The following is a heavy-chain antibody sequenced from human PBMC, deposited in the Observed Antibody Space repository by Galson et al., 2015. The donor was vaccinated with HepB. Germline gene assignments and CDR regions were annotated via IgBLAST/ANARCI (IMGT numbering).Heavy chain of an antibody. D-gene: IGHD6-25*01. CDR3: ARGREAGDEGYYFDY. CDR1: GGSISSYY. V-gene: IGHV4-59*01. CDR2: IYYSGST. J-gene: IGHJ4*02. Sequence: ETLSLTCTVSGGSISSYYWSWIRQPPGKGLEWIGYIYYSGSTNYNPSLKSRVTISVDTSKNQFSLKLSSVTAADTAVYYCARGREAGDEGYYFDYWGQGTLVTVSS.